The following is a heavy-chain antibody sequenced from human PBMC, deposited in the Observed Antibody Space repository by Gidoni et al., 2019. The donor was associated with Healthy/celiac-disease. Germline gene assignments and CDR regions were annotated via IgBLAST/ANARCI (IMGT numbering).Heavy chain of an antibody. D-gene: IGHD3-10*01. CDR3: ARYGSGSYYNHQRNNWFDP. Sequence: EAQLVQSGAEVKKPGESLKISCKGSGYSFTSYWNGWVRQMPGKGLEWMGIIYPGDSDTRYSPSFQGQVTISADKSISTAYLQWSSLKASDTAMYYCARYGSGSYYNHQRNNWFDPWGQGTLVTVSS. CDR1: GYSFTSYW. V-gene: IGHV5-51*01. J-gene: IGHJ5*02. CDR2: IYPGDSDT.